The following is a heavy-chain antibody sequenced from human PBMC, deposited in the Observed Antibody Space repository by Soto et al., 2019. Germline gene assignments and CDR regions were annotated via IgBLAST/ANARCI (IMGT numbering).Heavy chain of an antibody. V-gene: IGHV4-59*01. CDR2: ISYSGST. Sequence: SETLSLTCRISGGSISSYYWNWIRQAPGKGLEWIGFISYSGSTNYNPALTSRVTISVDTSKDQISLRLNSVTAADTAVYYCARVQSTSWEYYYAVDVWGQGTTVTVSS. D-gene: IGHD2-2*01. CDR3: ARVQSTSWEYYYAVDV. J-gene: IGHJ6*01. CDR1: GGSISSYY.